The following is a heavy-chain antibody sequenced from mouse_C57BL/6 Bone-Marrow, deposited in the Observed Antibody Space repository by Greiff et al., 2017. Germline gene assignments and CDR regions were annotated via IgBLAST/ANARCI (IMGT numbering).Heavy chain of an antibody. Sequence: QVQLQQPGAELVRPGSSVKLSCKASGYTFTSYWMDWVKQRPGQGLEWIGNIYPSDSETHYNQKFKDKATLTVDKSSSTAYMQLSSLTSEDSAVYYGARSPYFDYAMDYWGQGTSVTVSS. CDR2: IYPSDSET. J-gene: IGHJ4*01. CDR1: GYTFTSYW. V-gene: IGHV1-61*01. CDR3: ARSPYFDYAMDY.